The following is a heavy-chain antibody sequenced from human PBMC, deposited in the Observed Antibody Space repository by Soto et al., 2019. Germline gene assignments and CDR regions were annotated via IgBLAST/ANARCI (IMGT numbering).Heavy chain of an antibody. D-gene: IGHD3-10*01. CDR1: GFSFSSYA. CDR3: AKDLEGGYGSGTFDY. CDR2: ISSSGDST. J-gene: IGHJ4*02. Sequence: PGGSLRLSCAASGFSFSSYAMNWVRQAPGKGLEWVSGISSSGDSTYYADSVKGRFTISRDNSKNTLYLQMNSLRAEDTAVYYCAKDLEGGYGSGTFDYWGQGTLVTVSS. V-gene: IGHV3-23*01.